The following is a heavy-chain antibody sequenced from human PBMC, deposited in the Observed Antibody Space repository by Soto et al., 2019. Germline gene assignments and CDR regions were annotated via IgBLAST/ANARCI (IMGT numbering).Heavy chain of an antibody. V-gene: IGHV3-23*01. CDR2: ITTNGHT. CDR3: AKGLLNGRWYAAD. Sequence: PGGSLRLSCETSGSTFSNCVMTWVRQPPGKRLEWVSVITTNGHTAYADSVKGRFTVSRDNSKNTAYLQMNSLRAEDTAVYYCAKGLLNGRWYAADWGQGTLVTVSS. CDR1: GSTFSNCV. D-gene: IGHD6-13*01. J-gene: IGHJ4*02.